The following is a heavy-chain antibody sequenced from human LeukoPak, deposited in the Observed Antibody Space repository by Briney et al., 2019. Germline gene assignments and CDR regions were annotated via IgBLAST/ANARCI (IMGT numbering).Heavy chain of an antibody. Sequence: SETLSLTCAVYGGSFSGYYWSWICQPPGKGLEWIGEINHSGSTNYNPSLKSRVTISVDTSKNQFSLKLSSATAADTAVYYCASLIAVTTGFDPWGQGTLVTVSS. CDR1: GGSFSGYY. D-gene: IGHD6-19*01. CDR2: INHSGST. V-gene: IGHV4-34*01. J-gene: IGHJ5*02. CDR3: ASLIAVTTGFDP.